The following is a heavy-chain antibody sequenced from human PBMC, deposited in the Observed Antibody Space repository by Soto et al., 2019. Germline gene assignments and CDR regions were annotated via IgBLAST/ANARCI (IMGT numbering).Heavy chain of an antibody. CDR3: AKDRKVTLIVVQTPFDL. J-gene: IGHJ4*02. CDR1: GFTFKDYA. V-gene: IGHV3-23*01. CDR2: MSGAGGDV. D-gene: IGHD6-6*01. Sequence: GGSLRLSCEASGFTFKDYAVSWVRQDPGKGLEWVAGMSGAGGDVYYRDSVRGRFTISRDNSKKTLFLQMKALRAEDTGLYYCAKDRKVTLIVVQTPFDLWGQGTQVTVSS.